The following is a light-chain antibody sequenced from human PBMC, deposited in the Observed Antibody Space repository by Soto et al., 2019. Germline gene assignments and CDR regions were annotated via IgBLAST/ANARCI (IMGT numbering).Light chain of an antibody. CDR3: SSYAGSDNFEV. CDR1: RSDVGDYNY. CDR2: EVT. J-gene: IGLJ2*01. V-gene: IGLV2-8*01. Sequence: QSALTQPPSASGSPGQSVTISCTGTRSDVGDYNYVSWYQQHPGKAPKLLIYEVTKRPSGVPDRFSGSKSANTASLAVSGLQAEDEADYYCSSYAGSDNFEVFGGGTKPTVL.